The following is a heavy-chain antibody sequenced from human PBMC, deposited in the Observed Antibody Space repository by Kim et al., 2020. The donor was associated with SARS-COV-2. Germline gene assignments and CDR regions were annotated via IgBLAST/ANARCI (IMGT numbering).Heavy chain of an antibody. V-gene: IGHV4-59*13. Sequence: SETLSLTCTVSGGSISSYYWSWIRQPPGKGLEWIGYIYYSGSTNYNPSLKSRVTISVDTSKNQFSLKLSSVTAADTAVYYCARDRLGGTGYYYYYGMDVWGQGTTVTVSS. J-gene: IGHJ6*02. CDR1: GGSISSYY. CDR2: IYYSGST. D-gene: IGHD1-1*01. CDR3: ARDRLGGTGYYYYYGMDV.